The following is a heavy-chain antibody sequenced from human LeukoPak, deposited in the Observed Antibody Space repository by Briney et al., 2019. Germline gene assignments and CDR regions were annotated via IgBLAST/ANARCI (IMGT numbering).Heavy chain of an antibody. Sequence: GGSLRLSCAVSGFTVSSNYMSWVRQAPVKGLEWVSVIYSGGSTYYADSVKGRFTISRDNSKNTLYLQMNSLRAEDTAVYYCAKDSGAWEPPDYWGQGNLVTVSS. J-gene: IGHJ4*02. V-gene: IGHV3-66*01. CDR1: GFTVSSNY. D-gene: IGHD1-26*01. CDR2: IYSGGST. CDR3: AKDSGAWEPPDY.